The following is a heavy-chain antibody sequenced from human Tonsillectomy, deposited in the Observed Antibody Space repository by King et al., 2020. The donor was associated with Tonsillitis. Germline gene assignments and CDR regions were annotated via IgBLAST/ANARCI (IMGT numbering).Heavy chain of an antibody. V-gene: IGHV4-39*07. CDR2: IYYTGST. J-gene: IGHJ4*02. CDR3: ESVRDCGGDCYSGYFDY. CDR1: GGSISSSSYY. D-gene: IGHD2-21*02. Sequence: LQLQESGPGLVKPSETLSLTCTVSGGSISSSSYYWGWIRQPPGKGLEWIGSIYYTGSTYYNPSLKSRVTISVDTSNNQISLRLSSVTAADTAEYYCESVRDCGGDCYSGYFDYWGQGTLVTVSS.